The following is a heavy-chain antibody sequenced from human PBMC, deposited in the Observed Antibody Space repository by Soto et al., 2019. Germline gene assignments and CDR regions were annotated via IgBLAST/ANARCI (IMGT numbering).Heavy chain of an antibody. J-gene: IGHJ4*02. CDR1: GGSISSGGYY. CDR2: IYHSGTT. Sequence: PSETLSLTCTVSGGSISSGGYYWSWIRQHPGKGLEWIGYIYHSGTTYYNPSLKSRVTISVDTSKSQFSLMLTSVTAADTAVYYCARLPNIGPNPPFDHWGQGILVTVSS. D-gene: IGHD2-15*01. V-gene: IGHV4-31*03. CDR3: ARLPNIGPNPPFDH.